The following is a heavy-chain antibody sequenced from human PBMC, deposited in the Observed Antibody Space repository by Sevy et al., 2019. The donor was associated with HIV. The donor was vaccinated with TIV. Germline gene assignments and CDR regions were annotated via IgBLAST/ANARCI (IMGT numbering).Heavy chain of an antibody. J-gene: IGHJ4*02. CDR1: GFAFSNYW. CDR2: IKQDGNEK. Sequence: GGSLRLSCAASGFAFSNYWMNWVRQVPGKGLEWVANIKQDGNEKDYLDSVKGRFTISRDSAKNSLYLQMNSLRAEDTAVYFCARRRQYYDFWSGPYRGYFDYWGQGTLVTVSS. V-gene: IGHV3-7*01. CDR3: ARRRQYYDFWSGPYRGYFDY. D-gene: IGHD3-3*01.